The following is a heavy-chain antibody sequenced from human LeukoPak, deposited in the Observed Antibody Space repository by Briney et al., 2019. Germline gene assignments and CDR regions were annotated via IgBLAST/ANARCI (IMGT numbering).Heavy chain of an antibody. V-gene: IGHV3-23*01. CDR2: LSGNGGTS. CDR3: ARTQPTYYYDSSGYYDEYFQH. D-gene: IGHD3-22*01. CDR1: GFTFNMYA. Sequence: PGGSLRLSCTASGFTFNMYAMNWVRQAPGKGLEWVSGLSGNGGTSYYGDSVKGRFTISRDNSKNTLYLQMNSLRAEDTAVYYCARTQPTYYYDSSGYYDEYFQHWGQGTLVTVSS. J-gene: IGHJ1*01.